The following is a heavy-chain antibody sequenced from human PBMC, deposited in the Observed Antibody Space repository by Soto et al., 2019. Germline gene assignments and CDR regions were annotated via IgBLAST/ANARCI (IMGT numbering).Heavy chain of an antibody. CDR2: ISAYNGNT. D-gene: IGHD6-19*01. CDR1: GYSFTNYG. Sequence: QDQLVQSGVEVKKPGASVKVSCKASGYSFTNYGITWVRQAPGQGFEWMGWISAYNGNTKYAQKLQGRVTITTDASPSTASLELRSLTSGDTAVYYCARDRGVAPPVAGNTHYYYYMDVWGKGTTVTVSS. CDR3: ARDRGVAPPVAGNTHYYYYMDV. V-gene: IGHV1-18*01. J-gene: IGHJ6*03.